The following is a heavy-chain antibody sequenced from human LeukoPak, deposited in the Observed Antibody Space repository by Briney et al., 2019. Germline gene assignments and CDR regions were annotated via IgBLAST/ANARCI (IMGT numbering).Heavy chain of an antibody. Sequence: PGGSLRLSCAASGFTFSTYAMSWVRQAPGKGLEWVSFISGSGDNTNYADSVKGRFTISRDNSENTLYLQMNSLRADDTAVYYCVKGFGGNCYCPEYWGQGTLVTVSS. CDR2: ISGSGDNT. J-gene: IGHJ4*02. CDR1: GFTFSTYA. CDR3: VKGFGGNCYCPEY. V-gene: IGHV3-23*01. D-gene: IGHD2-15*01.